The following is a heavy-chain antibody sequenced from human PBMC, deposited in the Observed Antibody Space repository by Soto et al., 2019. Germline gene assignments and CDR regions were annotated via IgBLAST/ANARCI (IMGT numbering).Heavy chain of an antibody. D-gene: IGHD4-17*01. Sequence: GGSLRLSCAASGFTFSDYYMSWIRQAPGKGLEWVSYISSSGSTIYYADSVKGRFTISRDNAKNSLYLQMNSLRAEDTAVYYCARARGHDYGDYVSLHWFDPWGQGTLVTVSS. J-gene: IGHJ5*02. CDR3: ARARGHDYGDYVSLHWFDP. CDR1: GFTFSDYY. V-gene: IGHV3-11*01. CDR2: ISSSGSTI.